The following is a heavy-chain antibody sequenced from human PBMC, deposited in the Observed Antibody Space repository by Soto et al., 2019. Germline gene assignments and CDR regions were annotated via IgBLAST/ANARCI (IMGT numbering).Heavy chain of an antibody. CDR1: GFTFSSCA. V-gene: IGHV3-23*03. Sequence: GGSLRLSCAASGFTFSSCAMGWVRQAPGKGLEWVSVIYSGGSTYYADSVKGGFTISRDNSKNTLYLQMNSLRAVDTALYYCAKGRSYYYYYGVDVWGQGTTVTVSS. CDR2: IYSGGST. J-gene: IGHJ6*02. CDR3: AKGRSYYYYYGVDV.